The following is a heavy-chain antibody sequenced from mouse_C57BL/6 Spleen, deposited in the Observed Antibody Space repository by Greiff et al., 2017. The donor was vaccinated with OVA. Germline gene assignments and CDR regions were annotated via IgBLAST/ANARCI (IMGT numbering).Heavy chain of an antibody. V-gene: IGHV14-3*01. J-gene: IGHJ1*03. CDR2: IDPANGNT. CDR1: GFNIKNTY. Sequence: EVQLVESVAELVRPGASVKLSCTASGFNIKNTYMHWVKQRPEQGLEWIGRIDPANGNTKYAPKFQGKATITADTSSNTAFLQLSSLTSEDTAIYYCARDDYYGSSGYFDVWGTGTTVTVSS. CDR3: ARDDYYGSSGYFDV. D-gene: IGHD1-1*01.